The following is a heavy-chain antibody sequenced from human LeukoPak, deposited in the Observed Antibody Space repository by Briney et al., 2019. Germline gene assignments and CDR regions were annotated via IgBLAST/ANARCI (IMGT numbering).Heavy chain of an antibody. V-gene: IGHV4-34*01. J-gene: IGHJ4*02. CDR1: GGSFSGYY. CDR2: INHSGST. D-gene: IGHD1-26*01. Sequence: SETLSLTCAVYGGSFSGYYWSWIRQPPGKGLEWIGEINHSGSTNYNPSLKSRVTISVDTSKNQFSLKLSSVTAADTAVYYCARWWEPSDYWGQGTLVTVSS. CDR3: ARWWEPSDY.